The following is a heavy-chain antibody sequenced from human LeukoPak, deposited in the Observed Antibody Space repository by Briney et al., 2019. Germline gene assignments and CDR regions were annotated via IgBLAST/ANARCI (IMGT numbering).Heavy chain of an antibody. D-gene: IGHD6-13*01. V-gene: IGHV4-39*07. CDR1: GGSISSSSYY. Sequence: SETLSLTCTVSGGSISSSSYYWGWIRQPPGKGLEWIGSIYYSGSTYYNPSLKSRVTISVDTSKNQFSLKLSSVTAADTAVYYCARYQGRVSFDYWGQGTLVTVSS. CDR3: ARYQGRVSFDY. J-gene: IGHJ4*02. CDR2: IYYSGST.